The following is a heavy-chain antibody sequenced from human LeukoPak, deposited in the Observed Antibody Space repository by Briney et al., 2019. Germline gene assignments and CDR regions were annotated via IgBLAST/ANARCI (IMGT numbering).Heavy chain of an antibody. J-gene: IGHJ4*02. CDR3: AREPGYSYGYLNFDY. CDR2: ISSSSYI. CDR1: GFTFSSYS. Sequence: PGGSLRLSCAASGFTFSSYSMNWVRQAPGKGLEWVSSISSSSYIYYADSVKGRFTISRDNAKNSLYLQMNSLRAEDTAVYYCAREPGYSYGYLNFDYWGQGTLVTVSS. V-gene: IGHV3-21*01. D-gene: IGHD5-18*01.